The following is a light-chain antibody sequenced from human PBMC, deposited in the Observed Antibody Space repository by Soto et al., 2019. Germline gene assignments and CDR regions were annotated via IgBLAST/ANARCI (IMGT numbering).Light chain of an antibody. CDR1: SSDVGGYNY. Sequence: QSALTQPGSVSGSPGQSITISCTGTSSDVGGYNYVSWYQQHPGKAPKLMIYDVSNRPSGVSNRFSGSKSGNTASLTISGLQAEDEAVYYCSSYTSSSTLLVFGTGTKVTVL. J-gene: IGLJ1*01. V-gene: IGLV2-14*01. CDR2: DVS. CDR3: SSYTSSSTLLV.